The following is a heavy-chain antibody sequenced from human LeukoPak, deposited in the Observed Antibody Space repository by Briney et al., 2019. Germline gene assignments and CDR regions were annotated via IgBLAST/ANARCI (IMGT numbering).Heavy chain of an antibody. D-gene: IGHD1-1*01. CDR2: ISRDGSST. V-gene: IGHV3-74*01. J-gene: IGHJ4*02. Sequence: GGSLRLSCAASGISFSSHWMHWVRQAPGKGLVWVAHISRDGSSTTYADSVKGRFTISRDNAKNTLYLQMNSLRAEDTAVYYCAKERSLDYWGQGTLVTVSS. CDR1: GISFSSHW. CDR3: AKERSLDY.